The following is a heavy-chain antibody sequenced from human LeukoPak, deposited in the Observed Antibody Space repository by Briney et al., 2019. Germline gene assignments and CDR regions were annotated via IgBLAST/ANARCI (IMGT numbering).Heavy chain of an antibody. Sequence: PSQTLSLTCTVSGGSISSGGYYWSWLRQHPGKGLEWIGYIYYSGSTYYNPSLKSRVTISVDTSKNQFSLKLSSVTAADTAVYYCARTLHVWGSYRFAYYFDYWGQGTLVTVSS. V-gene: IGHV4-31*03. CDR1: GGSISSGGYY. CDR3: ARTLHVWGSYRFAYYFDY. CDR2: IYYSGST. D-gene: IGHD3-16*02. J-gene: IGHJ4*02.